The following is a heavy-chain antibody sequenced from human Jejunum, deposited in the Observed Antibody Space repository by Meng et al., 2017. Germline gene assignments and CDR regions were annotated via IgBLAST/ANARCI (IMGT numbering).Heavy chain of an antibody. CDR1: GYTFTTYF. CDR3: AVPPCSGGWCYFDY. V-gene: IGHV1-3*04. CDR2: VNTDNGNT. Sequence: QVQLVQSGAEVKKPGASVKVPCKASGYTFTTYFIHWVRQAPGQRLEWMGWVNTDNGNTKYSQKFQDRVTITRDTSASTVYMDLRSLTSEDTAVYYCAVPPCSGGWCYFDYWGQGALVTVSS. J-gene: IGHJ4*02. D-gene: IGHD6-19*01.